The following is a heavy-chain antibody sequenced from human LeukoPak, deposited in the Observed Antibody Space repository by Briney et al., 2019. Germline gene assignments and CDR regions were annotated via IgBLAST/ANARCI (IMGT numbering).Heavy chain of an antibody. D-gene: IGHD6-13*01. CDR3: ARMKGIAAAGNFDY. CDR1: GFTFSSYG. V-gene: IGHV3-30*03. J-gene: IGHJ4*02. Sequence: PGRSLRLSCAASGFTFSSYGLHWVRQAPGKGLEWVALISSDGSNNYYANSVKGRFTISRDNSKNTLYLQMNRLRSDDTAVYYCARMKGIAAAGNFDYWGQGTLVTVSS. CDR2: ISSDGSNN.